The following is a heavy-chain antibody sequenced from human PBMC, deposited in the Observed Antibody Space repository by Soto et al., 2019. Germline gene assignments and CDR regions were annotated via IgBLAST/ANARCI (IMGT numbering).Heavy chain of an antibody. J-gene: IGHJ6*01. CDR2: IIPIFGTA. D-gene: IGHD6-19*01. Sequence: ASVKVSCKATGGTYSNYASSGVRQAPGQGLEWMGGIIPIFGTANYAKKFQGRVTINADESTSTAYMELSSLRSEGTVVYYWSIADSSGLYYYYGMVVWLQGPTVTVSS. CDR1: GGTYSNYA. V-gene: IGHV1-69*13. CDR3: SIADSSGLYYYYGMVV.